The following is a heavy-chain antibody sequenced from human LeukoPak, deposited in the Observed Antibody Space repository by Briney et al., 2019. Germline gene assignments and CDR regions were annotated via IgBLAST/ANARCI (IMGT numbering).Heavy chain of an antibody. Sequence: GSLRLSCAASGFTFRTYWMSWIRQPPGKGLEWIGEINHSGSTNYNPSLKSRVTISVDTSKNQFSLKLSSVTAADTAVYYCARVGTVTTLGPTRSKYYYYYMDVWGKGTTVTISS. D-gene: IGHD4-17*01. CDR2: INHSGST. CDR3: ARVGTVTTLGPTRSKYYYYYMDV. V-gene: IGHV4-34*01. CDR1: GFTFRTYW. J-gene: IGHJ6*03.